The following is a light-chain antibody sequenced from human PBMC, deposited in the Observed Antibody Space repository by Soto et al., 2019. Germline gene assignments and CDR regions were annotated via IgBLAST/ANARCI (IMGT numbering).Light chain of an antibody. J-gene: IGKJ4*01. Sequence: EIVLTKKQNTLSVSPGERATLSCRASLSVSRNLAWYQQKPGQAPRLLIFGASTRATGIPARFSGSGSGTEFTLTISRLQPEDFAVYYCQQYSILPGTFGEGTKVDIK. V-gene: IGKV3-15*01. CDR1: LSVSRN. CDR3: QQYSILPGT. CDR2: GAS.